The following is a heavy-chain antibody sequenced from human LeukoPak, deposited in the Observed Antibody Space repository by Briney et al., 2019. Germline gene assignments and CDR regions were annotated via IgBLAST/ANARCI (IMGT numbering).Heavy chain of an antibody. Sequence: GGSLRLSCAASGFTLGSYKMSWVRQAPGKGLEWVSSISSSSSYIYYADSVKGRFTISRDNAKHSLYLQMNSLRAEDTTVYYCARALLDSEDIVVVPAAMGDYWGQGTLVTVSS. J-gene: IGHJ4*02. CDR1: GFTLGSYK. CDR2: ISSSSSYI. CDR3: ARALLDSEDIVVVPAAMGDY. V-gene: IGHV3-21*01. D-gene: IGHD2-2*01.